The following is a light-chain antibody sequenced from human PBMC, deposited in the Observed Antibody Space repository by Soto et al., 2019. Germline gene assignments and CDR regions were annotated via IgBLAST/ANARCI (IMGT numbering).Light chain of an antibody. J-gene: IGKJ1*01. CDR3: QQYHVWPKWT. V-gene: IGKV3D-15*01. Sequence: EIVMTQPPATLTVSPGEAATHSCRVSERVSISLAWYQHKPGQPPRLLIHGASTRASGIPPRFSGSGSGTEFTLTISSLQSEDSAVYFCQQYHVWPKWTFGPGTKVGIK. CDR1: ERVSIS. CDR2: GAS.